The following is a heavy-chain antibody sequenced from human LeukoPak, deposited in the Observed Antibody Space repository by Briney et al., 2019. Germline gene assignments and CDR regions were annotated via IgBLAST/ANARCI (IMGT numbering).Heavy chain of an antibody. CDR3: AKALAAVGTTNDY. CDR2: ISGTGGST. J-gene: IGHJ4*02. CDR1: GFTFSSNG. Sequence: GGSLRLSCAASGFTFSSNGMSWVRQAPGKGLEWVSVISGTGGSTFYADSVKGRFTISRDNSKNTLYLRMNSLRAEDTAIYYCAKALAAVGTTNDYWGQGTLVTVSS. V-gene: IGHV3-23*01. D-gene: IGHD6-13*01.